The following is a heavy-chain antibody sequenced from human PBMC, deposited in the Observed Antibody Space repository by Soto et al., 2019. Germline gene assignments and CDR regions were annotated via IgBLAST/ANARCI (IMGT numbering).Heavy chain of an antibody. D-gene: IGHD5-18*01. CDR1: GFTFRSYG. CDR2: ISYDGGNK. J-gene: IGHJ6*02. CDR3: AKVTTYTYGHNYYFYALDV. V-gene: IGHV3-30*18. Sequence: QVPLVESGGGVVQPGTSLRLSCAASGFTFRSYGMHWVRQAPGKGLEWVALISYDGGNKYSADSVKGRFTISRDNSKNTLYLQMDRLRPEDTAVYYCAKVTTYTYGHNYYFYALDVWGQGTTVTVSS.